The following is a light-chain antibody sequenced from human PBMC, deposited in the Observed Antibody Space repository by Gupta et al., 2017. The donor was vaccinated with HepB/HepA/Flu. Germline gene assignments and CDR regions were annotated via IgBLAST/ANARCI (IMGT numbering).Light chain of an antibody. CDR2: AAS. V-gene: IGKV1-27*01. J-gene: IGKJ2*02. Sequence: DIQMTQSPSSLSASVGDRVTITCRASQDISNYLAWYQQKPGKVPKLLIYAASTLQSGVPSRFSGSESGTDFTLTISSLQPEDVATYYCQKYNSAPRTFGQGTKLEIK. CDR3: QKYNSAPRT. CDR1: QDISNY.